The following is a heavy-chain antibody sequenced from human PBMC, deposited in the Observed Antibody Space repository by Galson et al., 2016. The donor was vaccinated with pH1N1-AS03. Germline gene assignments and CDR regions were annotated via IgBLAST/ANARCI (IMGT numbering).Heavy chain of an antibody. CDR2: ITPLFGAA. CDR3: ARGPSRFLDRYYYFGMDV. D-gene: IGHD3-3*01. J-gene: IGHJ6*02. Sequence: SVKVSCKASGGSFNTYTITWVRQAPGQRFEWLGGITPLFGAANYAQKFQGRVTITADESTTTAYMALSSLRSEDTAVYYCARGPSRFLDRYYYFGMDVWGQGTTVTVSS. V-gene: IGHV1-69*13. CDR1: GGSFNTYT.